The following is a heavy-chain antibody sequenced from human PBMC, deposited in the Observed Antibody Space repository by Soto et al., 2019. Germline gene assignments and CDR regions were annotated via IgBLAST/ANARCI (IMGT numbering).Heavy chain of an antibody. D-gene: IGHD3-3*01. Sequence: QVQLVESGGGVVQPGRSLRLSCAASGFTFSSYGMHWVRQAPGKGLEWVAVIWYDGSNKYYADSVKGRFTISRDNSKNTLYLQMNSLRAEDTAVYYCARDTKPWDFWSGYYYYMDVWGKGTTVTVSS. CDR1: GFTFSSYG. V-gene: IGHV3-33*01. CDR3: ARDTKPWDFWSGYYYYMDV. CDR2: IWYDGSNK. J-gene: IGHJ6*03.